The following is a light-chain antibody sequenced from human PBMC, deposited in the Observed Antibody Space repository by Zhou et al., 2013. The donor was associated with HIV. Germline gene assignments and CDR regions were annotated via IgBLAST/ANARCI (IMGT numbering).Light chain of an antibody. CDR3: QQANSFPYT. J-gene: IGKJ2*01. Sequence: DIQMTQSPSTLSAAVGDRVTITCRASESIGSWLAWYQQKPGKAPKLLIYKASRLENGVPSRFSGSGSGTEFTLTISSLQPDDFATYYCQQANSFPYTFGQGTKLEIK. CDR2: KAS. V-gene: IGKV1-5*03. CDR1: ESIGSW.